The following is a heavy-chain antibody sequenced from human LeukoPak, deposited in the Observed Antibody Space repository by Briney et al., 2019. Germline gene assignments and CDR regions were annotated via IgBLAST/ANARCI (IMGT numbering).Heavy chain of an antibody. CDR3: AKGANTAMVSSYFDY. CDR2: ISSSSSYI. Sequence: GGSLRLSCAASGFTFSSYSMNWVRQAPGKGLEWVSSISSSSSYIYYADSVKGRFTISRDNSKNTLYLQMNSLRAEDTAVYYCAKGANTAMVSSYFDYWGQGTLVTVSS. V-gene: IGHV3-21*01. J-gene: IGHJ4*02. D-gene: IGHD5-18*01. CDR1: GFTFSSYS.